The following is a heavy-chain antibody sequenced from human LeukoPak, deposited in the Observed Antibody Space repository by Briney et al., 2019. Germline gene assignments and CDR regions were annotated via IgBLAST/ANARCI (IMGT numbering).Heavy chain of an antibody. J-gene: IGHJ4*02. CDR3: ARGLDYGDYRIDY. D-gene: IGHD4-17*01. CDR1: GCSISSSSYY. Sequence: SETLSLTCTVSGCSISSSSYYWCWIRQPPGKVLEWIGSIYHSGSSYYNSSLKSRAIISVDTSKDQFSLKLSSVTAADTAVYYCARGLDYGDYRIDYWGQGTLVTV. CDR2: IYHSGSS. V-gene: IGHV4-39*07.